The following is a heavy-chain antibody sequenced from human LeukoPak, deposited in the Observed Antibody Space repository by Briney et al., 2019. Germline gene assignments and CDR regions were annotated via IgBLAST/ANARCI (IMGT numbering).Heavy chain of an antibody. Sequence: SETLSLTCTVSGGSISSYYWSWIRQPPGKGLEWIGYIYYSGSTNYNPSLKSRVTISVDTSKNQFSLKLSSVTAADTAVYYCARADCSSTSCYTPWFDPWGQGTLVTVSS. V-gene: IGHV4-59*12. CDR1: GGSISSYY. J-gene: IGHJ5*02. CDR3: ARADCSSTSCYTPWFDP. D-gene: IGHD2-2*02. CDR2: IYYSGST.